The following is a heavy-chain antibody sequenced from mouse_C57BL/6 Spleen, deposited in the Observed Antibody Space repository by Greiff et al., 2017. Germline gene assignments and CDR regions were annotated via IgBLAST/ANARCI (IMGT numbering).Heavy chain of an antibody. J-gene: IGHJ4*01. CDR3: ARPITTVVNYYAMDY. V-gene: IGHV5-17*01. Sequence: EVKLMESGGGLVKPGGSLKLSCAASGFTFSDYGMHWVRQAPEKGLEWVAYISSGSSTIYYADTVKGRFTISRDNAKNTLFLQMTSLRSEDTAMYYCARPITTVVNYYAMDYWGQGTSVTVSS. CDR1: GFTFSDYG. D-gene: IGHD1-1*01. CDR2: ISSGSSTI.